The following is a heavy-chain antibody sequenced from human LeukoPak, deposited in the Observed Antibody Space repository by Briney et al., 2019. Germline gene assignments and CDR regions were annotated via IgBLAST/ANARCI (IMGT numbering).Heavy chain of an antibody. CDR3: ARDLLVGYFDAPERYFDY. D-gene: IGHD3-9*01. J-gene: IGHJ4*02. Sequence: PGGSLRLSCTASGFTFSSYWMSWVRQAPGKGLEWVANIKQDGSEKYYVDSVKGRFTISRDNAKNSLYLQMNSLRAEDTAVYYCARDLLVGYFDAPERYFDYWGQGTLVTVSS. CDR1: GFTFSSYW. CDR2: IKQDGSEK. V-gene: IGHV3-7*01.